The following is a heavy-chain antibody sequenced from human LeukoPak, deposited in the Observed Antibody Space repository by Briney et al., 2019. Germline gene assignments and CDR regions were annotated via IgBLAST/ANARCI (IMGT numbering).Heavy chain of an antibody. CDR2: ISYDGSNK. Sequence: GGSLRLSCAASGFTFSSYGMHWVRQAPGKGLEWVAVISYDGSNKYYADSVKGRFTISRDNSKNTLYLQMNSLRAEDTAVYYCAKGWDDAFDIWGQGTMVTVSP. D-gene: IGHD6-19*01. V-gene: IGHV3-30*18. J-gene: IGHJ3*02. CDR1: GFTFSSYG. CDR3: AKGWDDAFDI.